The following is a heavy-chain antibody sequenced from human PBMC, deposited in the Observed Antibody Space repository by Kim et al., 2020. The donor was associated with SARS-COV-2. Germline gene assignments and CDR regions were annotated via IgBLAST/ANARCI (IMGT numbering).Heavy chain of an antibody. J-gene: IGHJ5*02. CDR2: T. D-gene: IGHD4-17*01. V-gene: IGHV3-53*01. CDR3: AKAVTTANYDA. Sequence: TFSAEPVKSRFTISRDNPENTVYRQMNSLRAEETAVYYCAKAVTTANYDAWSQGTLVTVSA.